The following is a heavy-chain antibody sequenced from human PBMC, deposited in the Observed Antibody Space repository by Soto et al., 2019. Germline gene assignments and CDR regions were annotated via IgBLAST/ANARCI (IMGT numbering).Heavy chain of an antibody. V-gene: IGHV3-23*01. J-gene: IGHJ6*02. CDR2: ISGSGGST. CDR1: GFTFSNYA. CDR3: PKEDDFWSGLESSMDV. Sequence: DVQLLESGGGLVQPGGSLRLSCAASGFTFSNYAMSWVRQAPGKGLEWVSAISGSGGSTYYADSVKGRFTISRDNSKNTLYLQMNSLRAEVTATYYCPKEDDFWSGLESSMDVWGQGTTVTVSS. D-gene: IGHD3-3*01.